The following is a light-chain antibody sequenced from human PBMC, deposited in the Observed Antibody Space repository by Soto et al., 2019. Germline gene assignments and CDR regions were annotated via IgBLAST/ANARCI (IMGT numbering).Light chain of an antibody. J-gene: IGKJ1*01. V-gene: IGKV3D-20*02. CDR3: QQRSNWPRT. Sequence: EIVLTQSPGTLSLSPGERATLSCRASQSVSSNLAWYQQKPGQAPRLLIYDASSRATGVPDRFSGSGSGTDFTLTISRLEPEDFAVYYCQQRSNWPRTFGQGTKVDIK. CDR2: DAS. CDR1: QSVSSN.